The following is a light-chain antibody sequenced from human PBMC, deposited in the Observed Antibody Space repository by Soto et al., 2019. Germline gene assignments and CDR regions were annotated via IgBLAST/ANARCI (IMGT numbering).Light chain of an antibody. CDR2: GAS. Sequence: EIVLTQSPGTLSLSPGERATLSCRASQSVSSSYLAWYQQKPGQAPRLLIYGASSRATGIPDRFSGSGSGTDFTFTISRLEPEDFAVYYCQQSEAFGQGTKVEIK. V-gene: IGKV3-20*01. J-gene: IGKJ1*01. CDR1: QSVSSSY. CDR3: QQSEA.